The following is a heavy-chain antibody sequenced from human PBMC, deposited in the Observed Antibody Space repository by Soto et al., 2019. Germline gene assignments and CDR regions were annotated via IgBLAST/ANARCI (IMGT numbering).Heavy chain of an antibody. CDR3: ARERATMVRGVPYNWFDP. Sequence: QVQLVQSGAEVKKPGASVKVSCKASGYTFTSYAMHWVRQAPGQRLEWMGWINAGNGNTKYSQKFQGRVTITRDTSASTAYMELSSLRSEDTAVYYCARERATMVRGVPYNWFDPWGQGTLVTVSS. CDR2: INAGNGNT. CDR1: GYTFTSYA. J-gene: IGHJ5*02. V-gene: IGHV1-3*01. D-gene: IGHD3-10*01.